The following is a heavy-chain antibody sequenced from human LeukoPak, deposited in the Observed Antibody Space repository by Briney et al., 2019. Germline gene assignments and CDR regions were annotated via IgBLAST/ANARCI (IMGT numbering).Heavy chain of an antibody. V-gene: IGHV1-3*01. D-gene: IGHD2-21*01. Sequence: ASVKVSCKASGYTFTSYIIHWVRQAPGQGLEWMGWINVDNGDATFSQNFQGRVTITRDTSATTVYMELSSLRSEDTAVYYRARENAPGGEGAFDIWGQGTMVTVSS. CDR2: INVDNGDA. J-gene: IGHJ3*02. CDR1: GYTFTSYI. CDR3: ARENAPGGEGAFDI.